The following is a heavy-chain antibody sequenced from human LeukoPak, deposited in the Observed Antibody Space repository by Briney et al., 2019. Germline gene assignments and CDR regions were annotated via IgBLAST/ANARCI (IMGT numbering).Heavy chain of an antibody. Sequence: GGSLRLSCSASGFPFIPAWMTWVRQSPEKGLEWVGLSKSRGSGGTTDYAAPVKGRFTISRDDSKSTLHLQMNDLKYEDTAVYYCAKVSDPETFSLNYWGQGTLVTVSS. CDR3: AKVSDPETFSLNY. CDR2: SKSRGSGGTT. J-gene: IGHJ4*02. CDR1: GFPFIPAW. D-gene: IGHD2/OR15-2a*01. V-gene: IGHV3-15*01.